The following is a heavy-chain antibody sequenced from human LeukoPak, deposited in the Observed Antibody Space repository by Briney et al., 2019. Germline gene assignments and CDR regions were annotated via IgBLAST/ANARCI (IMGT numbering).Heavy chain of an antibody. Sequence: ASVKVSCKASVYTFTGYYMHWVRQAPGQGLEWMGWINPNSGGTNYAQKFQGRVTMTRDTSISTAYMELSRLRSDDTAVYYCARVSTPEYYYDSSGYSHFDYWGQGTLVTVSS. CDR3: ARVSTPEYYYDSSGYSHFDY. J-gene: IGHJ4*02. V-gene: IGHV1-2*02. D-gene: IGHD3-22*01. CDR1: VYTFTGYY. CDR2: INPNSGGT.